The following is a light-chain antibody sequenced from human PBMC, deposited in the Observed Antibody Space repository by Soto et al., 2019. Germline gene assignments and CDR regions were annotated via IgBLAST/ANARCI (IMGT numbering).Light chain of an antibody. J-gene: IGKJ1*01. CDR2: DAS. V-gene: IGKV1-5*01. Sequence: DIQMTQSPSTLSASVGDRVTITCRASQSINNWLAWYQQKPGKAPKLLIYDASSLESGVPSRFSGSGSGTEFALTISSLQPDDFATYYCQQYNRYSPWTFGQGTKVEIK. CDR3: QQYNRYSPWT. CDR1: QSINNW.